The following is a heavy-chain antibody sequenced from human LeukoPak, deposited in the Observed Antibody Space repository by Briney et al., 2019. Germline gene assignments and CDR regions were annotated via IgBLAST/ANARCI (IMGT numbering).Heavy chain of an antibody. D-gene: IGHD1-1*01. CDR1: GFTVTSTY. V-gene: IGHV3-66*01. CDR3: ANEMNWSFGY. J-gene: IGHJ4*02. CDR2: IYSGGTP. Sequence: GGSLRLSCAAFGFTVTSTYMSWVRQAPGKGLEWVSVIYSGGTPYYADSVKGRFTISRDTYKNTVFLQMNSLRAEDTAVYYCANEMNWSFGYWGQGTLVTVSS.